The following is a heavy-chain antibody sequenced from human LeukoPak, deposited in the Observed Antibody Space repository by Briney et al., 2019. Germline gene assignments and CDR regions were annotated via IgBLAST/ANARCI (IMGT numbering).Heavy chain of an antibody. CDR3: ARSYSYVSYFDY. J-gene: IGHJ4*02. D-gene: IGHD5-18*01. CDR1: GFTFSNYA. V-gene: IGHV3-64*01. Sequence: PGGSLRLSCAASGFTFSNYAMNWVRQAPGKGLGYVSGISSSGGSTYYANSVKGRFTISRDESKNTLYLQMGGLRAEDMAVYYCARSYSYVSYFDYWGQGTLVTVSS. CDR2: ISSSGGST.